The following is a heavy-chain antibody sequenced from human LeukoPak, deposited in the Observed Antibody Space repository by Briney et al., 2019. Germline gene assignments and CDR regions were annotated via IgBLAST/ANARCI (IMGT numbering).Heavy chain of an antibody. V-gene: IGHV1-18*01. J-gene: IGHJ4*02. CDR2: ISAYNGNT. CDR3: ARDLPHLLQRQLVQLQPSIHY. D-gene: IGHD6-13*01. CDR1: VYTFTIYG. Sequence: ASVNVSFKASVYTFTIYGISWVRQAPGQGVEWMGWISAYNGNTNYAQKLQGRVTMPTDTSTSTAYLELRILTSHDTAVYYCARDLPHLLQRQLVQLQPSIHYWGQGPLVTVSS.